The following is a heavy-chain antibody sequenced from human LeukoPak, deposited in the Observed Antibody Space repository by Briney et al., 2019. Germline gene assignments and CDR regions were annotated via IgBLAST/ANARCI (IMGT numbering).Heavy chain of an antibody. D-gene: IGHD1-1*01. CDR1: GYTFTNYY. Sequence: ASVKVSCKASGYTFTNYYINWVRQAPGQGLEWMGIINPSGGSTSYAQKFQGRVTMTRDTSTSTVYMELSSLRSEDTAVYYCARDKSSGAGMNRDSSFNYWGQGTLVTVSS. CDR3: ARDKSSGAGMNRDSSFNY. CDR2: INPSGGST. V-gene: IGHV1-46*01. J-gene: IGHJ4*02.